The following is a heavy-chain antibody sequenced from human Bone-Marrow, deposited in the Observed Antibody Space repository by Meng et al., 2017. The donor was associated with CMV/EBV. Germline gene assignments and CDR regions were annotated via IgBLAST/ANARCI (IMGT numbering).Heavy chain of an antibody. V-gene: IGHV4-38-2*02. Sequence: SETLSLTCTVSGYSISSGYYWGWIRQPPGKGLEWIGSIYHSGSTYYNPSLKSRVTISVDTSKNQFSLKLSSVTAADTAVYYCARGGITGYCSSTSCYDDYWGQGPLVTVSS. CDR1: GYSISSGYY. J-gene: IGHJ4*02. D-gene: IGHD2-2*01. CDR3: ARGGITGYCSSTSCYDDY. CDR2: IYHSGST.